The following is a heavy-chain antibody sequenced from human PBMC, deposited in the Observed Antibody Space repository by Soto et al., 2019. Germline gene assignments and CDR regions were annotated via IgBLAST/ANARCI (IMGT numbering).Heavy chain of an antibody. Sequence: GGSLRLSCVASGFSFISSFMGWIRQAPGKGLEWVANINQDGGVTYNVDSVEGRFTISRDNTKDSLYLQMNSLRGEDTAIYYCARYYRGSGRYFFDYWGQGTPVTVPQ. CDR2: INQDGGVT. CDR1: GFSFISSF. D-gene: IGHD6-19*01. V-gene: IGHV3-7*03. J-gene: IGHJ4*02. CDR3: ARYYRGSGRYFFDY.